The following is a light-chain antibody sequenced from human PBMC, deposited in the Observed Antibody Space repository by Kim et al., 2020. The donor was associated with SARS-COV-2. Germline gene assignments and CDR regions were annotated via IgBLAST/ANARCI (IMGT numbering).Light chain of an antibody. CDR1: QSVSSQ. V-gene: IGKV3-11*01. CDR3: QQRSNWPII. J-gene: IGKJ5*01. CDR2: DTS. Sequence: EIVLTQSPATLSLSPGERATLSCRASQSVSSQLAWYQQKPGQAPRLLLYDTSNRATGIPARFSGSGSGTDFTLTISSLEPEDFAVYYCQQRSNWPIIFGQGTRLE.